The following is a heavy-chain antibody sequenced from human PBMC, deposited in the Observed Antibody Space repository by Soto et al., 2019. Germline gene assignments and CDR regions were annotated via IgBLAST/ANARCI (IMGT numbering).Heavy chain of an antibody. V-gene: IGHV1-69*01. D-gene: IGHD3-22*01. J-gene: IGHJ5*02. CDR3: ARARLPNYYESSGYPNWFDP. CDR1: GGTFSSYA. CDR2: IIPIFGTA. Sequence: QVQLVQSGAEVKKPGSSVKVSCKASGGTFSSYAISWVRQAPGQGLEWMGGIIPIFGTANYAQKFQGRVTITADESTSTAYMELSSLRSEDTAVYYCARARLPNYYESSGYPNWFDPWGQGTLVTVSS.